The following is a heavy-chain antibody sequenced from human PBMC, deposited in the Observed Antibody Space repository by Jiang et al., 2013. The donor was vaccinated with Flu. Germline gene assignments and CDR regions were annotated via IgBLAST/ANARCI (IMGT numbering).Heavy chain of an antibody. J-gene: IGHJ4*02. V-gene: IGHV1-18*04. CDR1: GYTFTSYG. Sequence: SVKVSCKASGYTFTSYGISWVRQAPGQGLEWMGWISAYNGNTNYAQKLQGRVTMTTDTSTSTAYMELRSLRSDDTAVYYCARAEDPLLWFGEGASTLDYWGQGTLVTVSS. CDR3: ARAEDPLLWFGEGASTLDY. D-gene: IGHD3-10*01. CDR2: ISAYNGNT.